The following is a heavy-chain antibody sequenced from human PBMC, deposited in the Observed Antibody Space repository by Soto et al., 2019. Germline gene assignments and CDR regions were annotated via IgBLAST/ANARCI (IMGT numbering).Heavy chain of an antibody. D-gene: IGHD3-16*02. CDR2: INAGNGNT. Sequence: ASVKVSCKASGYTFTSYAMHWVRQAPGQRLEWMGWINAGNGNTKYSQKFQGRVTITRDTSASTAYMELSSLRSEDTAVYYCARDRRPGDYIWGSYRYTDFDYWGQGTLVTVSS. CDR1: GYTFTSYA. V-gene: IGHV1-3*01. J-gene: IGHJ4*02. CDR3: ARDRRPGDYIWGSYRYTDFDY.